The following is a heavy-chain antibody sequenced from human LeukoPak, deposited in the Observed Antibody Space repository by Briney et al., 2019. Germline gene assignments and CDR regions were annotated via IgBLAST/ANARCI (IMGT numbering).Heavy chain of an antibody. J-gene: IGHJ3*02. D-gene: IGHD3-10*01. V-gene: IGHV4-31*03. CDR2: IYYSGST. Sequence: SETLSLTCTVSGDSISSGGYYWNWIRQHPGKGLEWTGYIYYSGSTYYNPSLKSRVSMSVDTSKDHFSLKLSSVTAADTAVYYCARVEGSWAFDIWGQGTMVTVSS. CDR1: GDSISSGGYY. CDR3: ARVEGSWAFDI.